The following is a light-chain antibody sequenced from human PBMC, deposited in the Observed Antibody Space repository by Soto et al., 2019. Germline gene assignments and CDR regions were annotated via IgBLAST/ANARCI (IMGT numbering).Light chain of an antibody. CDR3: SSYTSSTTPVV. J-gene: IGLJ2*01. CDR1: SSDVGGYNY. V-gene: IGLV2-14*01. CDR2: EVS. Sequence: QSALTQPASVSGSPGQSITISCTGTSSDVGGYNYVSWYQHHPGKAPKLMIYEVSNRPSGVSNRFSGSKSGNTASLTISGLQAEDEADYSCSSYTSSTTPVVFGGGTKLTVL.